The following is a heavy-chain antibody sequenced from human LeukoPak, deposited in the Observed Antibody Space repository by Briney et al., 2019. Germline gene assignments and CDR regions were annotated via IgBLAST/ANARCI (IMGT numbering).Heavy chain of an antibody. CDR2: IIPILGIA. V-gene: IGHV1-69*04. Sequence: ASVKVSCKASGGTFSSYAISWVRQAPGQGLEWMGRIIPILGIANYAQKFQGRVTITADKSTSTAYMELSSLRSEDTAVYYCARVFYDYVWGSYRGGEIDYWGQGTLVTVSS. CDR1: GGTFSSYA. J-gene: IGHJ4*02. CDR3: ARVFYDYVWGSYRGGEIDY. D-gene: IGHD3-16*02.